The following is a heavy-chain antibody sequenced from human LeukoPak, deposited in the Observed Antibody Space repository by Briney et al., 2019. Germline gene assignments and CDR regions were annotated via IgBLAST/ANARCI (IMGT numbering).Heavy chain of an antibody. CDR2: INHSGST. CDR3: ASRGFDP. J-gene: IGHJ5*02. Sequence: SETLSLTCAVYGGSFSGYYWGWIRQPPGKGLEWIGEINHSGSTNYNPSLKSRVTISVDTSKNQFSLKLSSVTAADTAVYYCASRGFDPWGQGTLVTVSS. V-gene: IGHV4-34*01. CDR1: GGSFSGYY.